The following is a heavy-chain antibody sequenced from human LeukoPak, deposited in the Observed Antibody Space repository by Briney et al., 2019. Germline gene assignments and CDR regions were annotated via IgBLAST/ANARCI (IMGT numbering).Heavy chain of an antibody. J-gene: IGHJ5*02. D-gene: IGHD3-3*01. CDR3: ARRRTIFGVVNFDP. CDR1: GGSISSYY. V-gene: IGHV4-39*01. CDR2: IYYSGST. Sequence: SETLSLTCTVSGGSISSYYWGWIRQPPGKGLEWIGSIYYSGSTYYNPSLKSRVTISVDTSKNQFSLKLSSVTAADTAVYYCARRRTIFGVVNFDPWGQGTLVTVSS.